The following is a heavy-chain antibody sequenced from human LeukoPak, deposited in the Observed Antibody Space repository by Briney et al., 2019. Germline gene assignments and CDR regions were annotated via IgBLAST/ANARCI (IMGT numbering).Heavy chain of an antibody. J-gene: IGHJ4*02. D-gene: IGHD1-26*01. Sequence: GESLKISCKGSGYSFTSYWIGWVRQMPGKGLEWMGIIYPGDSDTRYSPSFQGQVTISADKSISTAYLQWSSLKASDTAMYYCATRGSIVGTQGGFDYWGQGTLVTVSS. V-gene: IGHV5-51*01. CDR2: IYPGDSDT. CDR3: ATRGSIVGTQGGFDY. CDR1: GYSFTSYW.